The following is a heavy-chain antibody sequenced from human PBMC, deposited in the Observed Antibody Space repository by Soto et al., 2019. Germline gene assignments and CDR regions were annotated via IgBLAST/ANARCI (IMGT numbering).Heavy chain of an antibody. CDR1: GFTFTSSA. J-gene: IGHJ4*02. D-gene: IGHD3-22*01. CDR2: IVVGSGNT. Sequence: SVKVSCKASGFTFTSSAVQWVRQARGQRLGWIGWIVVGSGNTNYAQKFQERVTITRDMSTSTAYMELSSLRSEDTAVYYCAAGRGDYSSGYYYGPYWGQGTLVTVSS. CDR3: AAGRGDYSSGYYYGPY. V-gene: IGHV1-58*01.